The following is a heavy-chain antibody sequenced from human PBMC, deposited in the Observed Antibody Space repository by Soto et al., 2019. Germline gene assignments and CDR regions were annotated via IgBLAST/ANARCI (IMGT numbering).Heavy chain of an antibody. D-gene: IGHD3-22*01. J-gene: IGHJ5*02. V-gene: IGHV1-2*02. CDR2: INPNSGGT. CDR1: GYTFTGYY. Sequence: ASVKVSCKASGYTFTGYYMHWVRQAPGQGLEWMGWINPNSGGTNYAQKFQGRVTMTRDTSINTAYMELSRLRSDDTAVYYCARDSVYYYDSSGFSWFDPWGQGTLVTVSS. CDR3: ARDSVYYYDSSGFSWFDP.